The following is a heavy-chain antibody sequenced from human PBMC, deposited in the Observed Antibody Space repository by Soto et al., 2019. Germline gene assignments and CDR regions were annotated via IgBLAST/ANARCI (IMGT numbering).Heavy chain of an antibody. D-gene: IGHD6-19*01. CDR3: VREAAVAGIMWFDP. Sequence: HLVGSLRLSCAASGFTFSSYWMSWVRQAPGKGLEWVANIKQDGSEKYYVDSVKGRFTISRDNAKNSLHLQMNSLRAEDTAVYYCVREAAVAGIMWFDPWGQGTLVTVSS. V-gene: IGHV3-7*03. CDR1: GFTFSSYW. J-gene: IGHJ5*02. CDR2: IKQDGSEK.